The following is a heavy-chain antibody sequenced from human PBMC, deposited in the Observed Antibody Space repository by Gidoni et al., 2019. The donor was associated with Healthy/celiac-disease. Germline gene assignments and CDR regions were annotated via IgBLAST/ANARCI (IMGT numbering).Heavy chain of an antibody. CDR1: GFTFSNAW. Sequence: EVQLVESGGGLVKPGGSLRLYCAASGFTFSNAWMNWVRQAPGKGLEWVGRIKSKTDGGTTDYAAPVKGRFTISRDYSKNTLYLQMNSLKTEDTAVYYCTTVPEVGATTDYWGQGTLVTVSS. J-gene: IGHJ4*02. D-gene: IGHD1-26*01. CDR3: TTVPEVGATTDY. V-gene: IGHV3-15*07. CDR2: IKSKTDGGTT.